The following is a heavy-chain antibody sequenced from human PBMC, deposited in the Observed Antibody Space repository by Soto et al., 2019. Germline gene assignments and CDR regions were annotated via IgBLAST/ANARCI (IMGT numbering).Heavy chain of an antibody. D-gene: IGHD5-18*01. CDR2: ISAYNGNT. CDR1: GYTFTSYG. J-gene: IGHJ6*02. V-gene: IGHV1-18*01. CDR3: ARDRGGIQLWTTYYYYGMDV. Sequence: QVQLVQSGAEVKKPGASVKVSCKASGYTFTSYGISWVRQAPGQGLERMGWISAYNGNTNYAQKLQGRVTMTTDTSTSTAYMELRSLRSDDTAVYYCARDRGGIQLWTTYYYYGMDVWGQGTTVTVSS.